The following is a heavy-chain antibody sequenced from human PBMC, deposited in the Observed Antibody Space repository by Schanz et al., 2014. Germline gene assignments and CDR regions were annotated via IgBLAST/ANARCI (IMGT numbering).Heavy chain of an antibody. CDR2: IWNNGVTK. D-gene: IGHD4-17*01. CDR1: GFTFSDHY. J-gene: IGHJ4*02. Sequence: VQLVESGGGLVQPGGSLRLSCAASGFTFSDHYMDWVRQAPGKGLEWVAVIWNNGVTKYYADSVRGRFTISRDRFQNTLYLRMSSLRAEDTAVYYCARARVDYGEVDYWGQGTLVTVSS. CDR3: ARARVDYGEVDY. V-gene: IGHV3-33*08.